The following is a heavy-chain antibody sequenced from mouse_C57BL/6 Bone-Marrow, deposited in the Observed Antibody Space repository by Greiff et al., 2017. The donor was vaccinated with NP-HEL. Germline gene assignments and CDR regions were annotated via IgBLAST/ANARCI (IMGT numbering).Heavy chain of an antibody. V-gene: IGHV1-50*01. D-gene: IGHD1-1*01. CDR2: IDPSASYT. J-gene: IGHJ1*03. CDR1: GYTFTSYW. CDR3: ARDYYGSSFWYFDV. Sequence: QVQLQQPGAELVKPGASVKLSCKASGYTFTSYWMQWVKQRPGQGLEWIGEIDPSASYTNYNHKFKGKATLTVDTSSSTAYMQRSSLTSEDSAVYYCARDYYGSSFWYFDVWGTGTTVTVSS.